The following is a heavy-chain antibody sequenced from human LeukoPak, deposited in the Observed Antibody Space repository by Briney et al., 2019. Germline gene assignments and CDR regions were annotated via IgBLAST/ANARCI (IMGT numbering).Heavy chain of an antibody. V-gene: IGHV4-34*01. J-gene: IGHJ4*02. CDR1: GGSFSGYY. CDR2: INHSGST. Sequence: PSETLSLTCAVYGGSFSGYYWSWIRQPPGKGLEWIGEINHSGSTNYNPSLKSRVTISVDTSKNQFSLKLSSVTAADTAVYYCARLGGYCTNGVCSNDWGQGTLVTVSS. CDR3: ARLGGYCTNGVCSND. D-gene: IGHD2-8*01.